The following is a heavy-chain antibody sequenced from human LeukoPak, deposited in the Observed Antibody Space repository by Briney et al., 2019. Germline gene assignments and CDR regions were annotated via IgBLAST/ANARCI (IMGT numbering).Heavy chain of an antibody. CDR2: ITPIFGIA. Sequence: ASVKVSCKASGGTFSSYAISWVRQAPGQGLEWMGRITPIFGIANYAQKFQGRVTITADKSTSTAYMELSSLRSEDTAVYYCARDRSGYCSGGSCYSSTIPFDYWGQGTLVTVSS. V-gene: IGHV1-69*04. D-gene: IGHD2-15*01. J-gene: IGHJ4*02. CDR1: GGTFSSYA. CDR3: ARDRSGYCSGGSCYSSTIPFDY.